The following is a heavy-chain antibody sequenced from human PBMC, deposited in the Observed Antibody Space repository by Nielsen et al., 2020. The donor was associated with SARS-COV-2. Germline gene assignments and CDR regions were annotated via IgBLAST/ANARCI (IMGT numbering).Heavy chain of an antibody. V-gene: IGHV4-31*03. D-gene: IGHD3-22*01. CDR3: ARLGGITMIGDY. J-gene: IGHJ4*02. CDR1: GGSISSGGYY. CDR2: IYYSGST. Sequence: SETLSLTCTVSGGSISSGGYYWSWIRQHPGKGLEWIGYIYYSGSTYYNPSLKSRVTISVDTSKNQFSLKLSSVTAADTAEYYCARLGGITMIGDYWGQGTLVTVSS.